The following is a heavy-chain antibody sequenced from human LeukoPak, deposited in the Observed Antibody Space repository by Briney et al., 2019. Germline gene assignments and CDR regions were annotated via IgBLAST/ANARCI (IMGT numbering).Heavy chain of an antibody. D-gene: IGHD5-12*01. J-gene: IGHJ4*02. CDR3: ARRDPRGYSGYADFDY. CDR2: ISAYNGNT. CDR1: GYTFTSYG. V-gene: IGHV1-18*01. Sequence: ASAKVSCKASGYTFTSYGISWVRQAPGQGLEWMGWISAYNGNTNYAQKLQGRVTMTTDTSTSTAYMELRSLRSDDTAVYYCARRDPRGYSGYADFDYWGQGTLVTVSS.